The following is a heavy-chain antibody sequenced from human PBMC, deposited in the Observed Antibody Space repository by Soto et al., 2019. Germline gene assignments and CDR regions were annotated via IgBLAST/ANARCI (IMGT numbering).Heavy chain of an antibody. CDR3: ARGLYVAAAGPFDY. J-gene: IGHJ4*02. CDR1: GGSTSSYY. CDR2: INHSGST. D-gene: IGHD6-13*01. Sequence: ASETLSLTCTVSGGSTSSYYWSWIRQPPGKGLEWIGEINHSGSTNYNPSLKSRVAISVDTSKNQFSLKLSSVTAADTAVYYCARGLYVAAAGPFDYWGQGTLVTVSS. V-gene: IGHV4-34*01.